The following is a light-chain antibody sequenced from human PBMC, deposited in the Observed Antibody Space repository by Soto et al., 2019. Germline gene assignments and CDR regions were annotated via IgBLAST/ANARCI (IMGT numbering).Light chain of an antibody. CDR1: QSGSSSY. J-gene: IGKJ1*01. V-gene: IGKV3-20*01. CDR3: QQYSNWPRT. CDR2: GAS. Sequence: EIVLTQSPGTLSLSPGERATLSCRASQSGSSSYLAWYQQKPGQAPRLLIYGASNRATGIPDRFSGSGSGTEFTLTITSLQSEDFAVYYCQQYSNWPRTFGQGTKVDI.